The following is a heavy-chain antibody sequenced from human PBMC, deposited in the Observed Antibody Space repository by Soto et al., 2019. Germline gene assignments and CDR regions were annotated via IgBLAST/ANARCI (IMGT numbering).Heavy chain of an antibody. Sequence: SETLSLTCAVSGGSIISASYSWNWIRQSPGRGLEWIGHIYSSGSTYYNPSLKSRVSISVDTSNNQFSLKLTSVTAADTAVYFCAREDAARIERWFDAWGQGILVTVSS. V-gene: IGHV4-31*11. CDR2: IYSSGST. CDR3: AREDAARIERWFDA. D-gene: IGHD6-6*01. CDR1: GGSIISASYS. J-gene: IGHJ5*02.